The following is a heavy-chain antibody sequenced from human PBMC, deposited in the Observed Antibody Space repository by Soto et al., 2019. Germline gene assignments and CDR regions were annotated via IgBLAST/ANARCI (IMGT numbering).Heavy chain of an antibody. V-gene: IGHV1-46*01. Sequence: ASVKVSWKASGYTFTSYYMHLVRQAPGQGLEWMGIINPSGGSTSYAQKFQGKVTMTRDTSTSTDYMELSSLRSEDTAVYYCARDITMVRGVVRYYAMDVWGQGTTVTVPS. J-gene: IGHJ6*02. CDR2: INPSGGST. CDR3: ARDITMVRGVVRYYAMDV. CDR1: GYTFTSYY. D-gene: IGHD3-10*01.